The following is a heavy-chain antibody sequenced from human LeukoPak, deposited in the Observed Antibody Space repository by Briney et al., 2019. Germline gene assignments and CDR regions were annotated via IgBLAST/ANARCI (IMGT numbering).Heavy chain of an antibody. CDR3: AKMDFWSGYPDY. V-gene: IGHV3-23*01. CDR2: ISGSGGST. Sequence: GGSLRLSCAAPGFTFSSYAMSWVRQAPGKGLEWVSAISGSGGSTYYADSVKGRFTISRDNSKNTLYLQMNSLRAEDTAVYYCAKMDFWSGYPDYWGQGTLVTVSS. CDR1: GFTFSSYA. J-gene: IGHJ4*02. D-gene: IGHD3-3*01.